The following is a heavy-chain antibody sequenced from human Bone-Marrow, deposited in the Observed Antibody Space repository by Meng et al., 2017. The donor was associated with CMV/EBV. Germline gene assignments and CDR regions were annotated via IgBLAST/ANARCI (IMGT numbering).Heavy chain of an antibody. D-gene: IGHD2/OR15-2a*01. CDR3: ASPLSGSPYYYYYGMDV. CDR2: IVVGSGNT. Sequence: VKVSCKASGFTFTSSAVQWVRQARGQRLEWIGWIVVGSGNTNYAQKFQERVTITRDMSTSTAYMELSSLRSEDTAVYYCASPLSGSPYYYYYGMDVWGQGTTVTVSS. V-gene: IGHV1-58*01. CDR1: GFTFTSSA. J-gene: IGHJ6*02.